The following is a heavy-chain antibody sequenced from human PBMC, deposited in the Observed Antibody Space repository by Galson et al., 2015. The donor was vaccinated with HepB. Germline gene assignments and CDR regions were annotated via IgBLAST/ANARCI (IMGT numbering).Heavy chain of an antibody. D-gene: IGHD5-12*01. CDR3: ARDAYSGYTYYYYYMDV. CDR2: ISSSGSTI. J-gene: IGHJ6*03. CDR1: GFTFSDYY. Sequence: SLRLSCAASGFTFSDYYMSWIRQAPGKGLEWVSYISSSGSTIYYADSVKGRFTISRDNAKNSLYLQMNSLRAEDTAVYYCARDAYSGYTYYYYYMDVWGKGTTVTVSS. V-gene: IGHV3-11*01.